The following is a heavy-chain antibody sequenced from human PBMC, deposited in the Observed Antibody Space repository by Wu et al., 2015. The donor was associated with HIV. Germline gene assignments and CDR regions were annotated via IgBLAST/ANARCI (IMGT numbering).Heavy chain of an antibody. D-gene: IGHD6-19*01. J-gene: IGHJ4*02. CDR1: GYSFTGYY. CDR2: INPNSGAT. CDR3: ARGALSGSDY. V-gene: IGHV1-2*02. Sequence: QVQLVQSGAEMKKPGASVRVSCKASGYSFTGYYLQWVRQAPGQGLEWMGWINPNSGATNYAQKFQGRVTMTRDTSISTAYMELSSLRSEDTAVYYCARGALSGSDYWGQGTLVTVSS.